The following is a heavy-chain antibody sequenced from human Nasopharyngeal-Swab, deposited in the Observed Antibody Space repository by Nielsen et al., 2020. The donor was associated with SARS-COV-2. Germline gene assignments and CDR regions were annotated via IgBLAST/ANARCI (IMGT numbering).Heavy chain of an antibody. CDR3: ARTAIEGGYYRGDAFDI. CDR1: GYRSISYW. J-gene: IGHJ3*02. D-gene: IGHD3-22*01. V-gene: IGHV5-51*01. Sequence: GGSLRLSCKGSGYRSISYWIGWVRQMPGKGLEWMGIIYPGDSDTRYSPSFQGQVTISADKSINTAYLQWSSLKASDTAMYYCARTAIEGGYYRGDAFDIWGQGTMVTVSS. CDR2: IYPGDSDT.